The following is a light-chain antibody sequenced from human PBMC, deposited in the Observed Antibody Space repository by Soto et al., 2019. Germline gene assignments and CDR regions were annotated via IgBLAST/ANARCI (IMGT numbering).Light chain of an antibody. CDR3: QEYSKWPLFT. J-gene: IGKJ3*01. CDR2: SAS. V-gene: IGKV3-15*01. Sequence: EIVVTQSPGILSVSPGDRATLSCRASQSVGRNLAWYQHKPGQAPTLLIYSASTRATGLPARFSGSGSGTAVTLTIHRPQSEDSAVYSCQEYSKWPLFTFGPGTRVDIK. CDR1: QSVGRN.